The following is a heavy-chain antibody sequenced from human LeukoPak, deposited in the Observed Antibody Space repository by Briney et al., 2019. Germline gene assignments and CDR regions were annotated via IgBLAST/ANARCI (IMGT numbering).Heavy chain of an antibody. Sequence: PSETLSLTCTVSGGSISSYYWNWIRQPAGKGLEWIGRIYTSGSTNYSPSLESRVTMSVDTSKTQFSLKLSSVTAADTAVYYCARTSFYSDGTGIVHEYSDYWGQGTLVTVSS. J-gene: IGHJ4*02. D-gene: IGHD2-8*02. CDR2: IYTSGST. V-gene: IGHV4-4*07. CDR3: ARTSFYSDGTGIVHEYSDY. CDR1: GGSISSYY.